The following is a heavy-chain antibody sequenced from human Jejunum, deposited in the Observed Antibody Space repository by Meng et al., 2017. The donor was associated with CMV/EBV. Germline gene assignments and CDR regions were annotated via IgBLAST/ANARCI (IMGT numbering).Heavy chain of an antibody. CDR3: ADIGVGDQGF. CDR2: IDTDGKT. D-gene: IGHD3-3*01. J-gene: IGHJ4*02. Sequence: EVHLVGSGGGLFQPGGSLGLSCAASGFTVSSHYMSWVRQAPGKGLEWVSVIDTDGKTYYADSVKGRFAISRDNSKNTLYLQMSSLRVEDTAVYSCADIGVGDQGFWGQGTLVTVSS. V-gene: IGHV3-53*01. CDR1: GFTVSSHY.